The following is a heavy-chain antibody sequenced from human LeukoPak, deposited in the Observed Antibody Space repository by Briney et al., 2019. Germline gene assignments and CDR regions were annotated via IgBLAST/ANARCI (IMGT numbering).Heavy chain of an antibody. CDR1: GFTFSTYA. Sequence: PGGSLRLSCAASGFTFSTYAVSWVRQAPGKGLEWGSGISGSGGSTYYADSVKGRFTISRDNSKNTLYLQMNSLRAEGTAVYYCAKVPHYDFWSGYLYYFDYWGQGTLVTVSS. V-gene: IGHV3-23*01. CDR3: AKVPHYDFWSGYLYYFDY. CDR2: ISGSGGST. J-gene: IGHJ4*02. D-gene: IGHD3-3*01.